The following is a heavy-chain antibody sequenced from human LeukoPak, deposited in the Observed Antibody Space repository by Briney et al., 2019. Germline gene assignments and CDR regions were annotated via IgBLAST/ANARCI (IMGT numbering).Heavy chain of an antibody. V-gene: IGHV4-39*01. CDR3: AGLNKPYDLWSGYHQSDFDY. Sequence: SETLSLTCTVSGGSISSSSYYWGWIRQPPGKGLEWIGSIYYSGSTYYNPSLKSRVTISVDTSKNQFSLKLSSVTAADTAVYYCAGLNKPYDLWSGYHQSDFDYWGQGTLVTVSS. CDR2: IYYSGST. D-gene: IGHD3-3*01. CDR1: GGSISSSSYY. J-gene: IGHJ4*02.